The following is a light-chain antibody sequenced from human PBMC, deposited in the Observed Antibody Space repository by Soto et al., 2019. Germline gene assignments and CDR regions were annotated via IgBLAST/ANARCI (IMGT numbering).Light chain of an antibody. Sequence: EIALTQSPATLPLSPGERTTLSCRANRTVFNFLIWYQQKPDQAPRLLIYDASNRATDIPARFSGTGSGTDFRLTISSLEPEDFALYFCQQRAIWPYTFGPGTKLEIK. V-gene: IGKV3-11*01. J-gene: IGKJ2*01. CDR1: RTVFNF. CDR2: DAS. CDR3: QQRAIWPYT.